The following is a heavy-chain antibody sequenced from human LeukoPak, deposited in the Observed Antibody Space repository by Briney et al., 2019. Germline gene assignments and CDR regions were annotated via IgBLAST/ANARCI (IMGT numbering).Heavy chain of an antibody. J-gene: IGHJ4*02. CDR3: AKGASGIGEFDC. Sequence: GESLRLSCGASGLTVSSYAMSWVRQAPGKGLEWVSTIIGSAVNTYYADSVKGRFTISRDDSKNTVYLQMNSLRAEDTAVYYCAKGASGIGEFDCWGQGTLVTVSS. CDR2: IIGSAVNT. V-gene: IGHV3-23*01. CDR1: GLTVSSYA. D-gene: IGHD1-14*01.